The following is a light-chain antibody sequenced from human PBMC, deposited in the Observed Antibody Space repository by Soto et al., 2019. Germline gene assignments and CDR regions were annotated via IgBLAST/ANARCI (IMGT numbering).Light chain of an antibody. V-gene: IGLV2-23*01. CDR3: CSYAGSSTYV. CDR1: SSDVGRYNL. CDR2: EDS. Sequence: QSALTQPASVSGSPGQSITISSTGTSSDVGRYNLVSWYQQHPGKAPKLIIHEDSKRSSGLSNRFSGSKSGNTASLTISGLQAEDEADYYCCSYAGSSTYVFGTGTKLTVL. J-gene: IGLJ1*01.